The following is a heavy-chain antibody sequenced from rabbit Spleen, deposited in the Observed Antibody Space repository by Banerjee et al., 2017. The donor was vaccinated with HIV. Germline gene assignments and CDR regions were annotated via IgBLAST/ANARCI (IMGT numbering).Heavy chain of an antibody. Sequence: QERLVESGGGLVRPEGSLKLSCTASGFSLSGSQYMCWVRQAPGKGLEWIACIYAGSSGSTYYASWAKGRFTISKTSSTTVTLQVTSLTAADAATYFCAREDINAVGSLSYGMDLWGPGTLVTVS. D-gene: IGHD3-1*01. CDR1: GFSLSGSQY. CDR2: IYAGSSGST. J-gene: IGHJ6*01. CDR3: AREDINAVGSLSYGMDL. V-gene: IGHV1S45*01.